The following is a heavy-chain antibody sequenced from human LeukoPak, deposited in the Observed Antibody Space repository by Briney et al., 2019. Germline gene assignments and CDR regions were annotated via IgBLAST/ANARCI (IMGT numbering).Heavy chain of an antibody. Sequence: SETLSLTCDVSGVSFSTYYWSWIRQSPDKGLEWIGEVNHSGYTNYNPSLKGRVTISVDTSKNQFSLKLSPVTAADTAVYYCARQLYGSDYWGQGTLVTVSS. V-gene: IGHV4-34*01. CDR2: VNHSGYT. CDR1: GVSFSTYY. J-gene: IGHJ4*02. D-gene: IGHD4-17*01. CDR3: ARQLYGSDY.